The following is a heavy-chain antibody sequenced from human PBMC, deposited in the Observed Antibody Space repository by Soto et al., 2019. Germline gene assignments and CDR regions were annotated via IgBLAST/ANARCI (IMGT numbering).Heavy chain of an antibody. Sequence: EVQLLESGGGLVQPGGSLRLSCAASGFTFSSYAMSWVRQAPGKGLEWVSAISGSGGSTYYADSVKGRFTISRDNSKNTLYLQMNSLRAEDTAVYYCAKDRPVVVAAMGLFDYWGQGTLVTVSS. J-gene: IGHJ4*02. CDR3: AKDRPVVVAAMGLFDY. V-gene: IGHV3-23*01. CDR2: ISGSGGST. CDR1: GFTFSSYA. D-gene: IGHD2-15*01.